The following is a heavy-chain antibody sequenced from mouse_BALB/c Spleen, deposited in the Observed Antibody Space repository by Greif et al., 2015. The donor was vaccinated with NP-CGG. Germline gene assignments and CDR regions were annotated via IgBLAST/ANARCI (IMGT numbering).Heavy chain of an antibody. CDR1: GYTFTSYV. J-gene: IGHJ2*01. V-gene: IGHV1-14*01. CDR2: INPYNDGT. D-gene: IGHD1-1*01. CDR3: ARGFTTGYYFDY. Sequence: LVEPGPELVKPGASVKMSCKASGYTFTSYVMHWVKQKPGQGLEWIGYINPYNDGTKYNEKFKGKATLTSDKSSSTAYMELSSLTSEDSAVYYCARGFTTGYYFDYWGQGTTLTVSS.